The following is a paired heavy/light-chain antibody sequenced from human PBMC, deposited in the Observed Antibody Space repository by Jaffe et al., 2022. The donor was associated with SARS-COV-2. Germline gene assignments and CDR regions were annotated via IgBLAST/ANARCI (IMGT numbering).Heavy chain of an antibody. CDR3: ARDGPEPDPESHDF. CDR2: IKQDGSEK. J-gene: IGHJ4*02. V-gene: IGHV3-7*01. Sequence: EVQLVESGGGLVQPGGSLRLSCAASGFTFSSYWMSWVRQAPGKGLEWVANIKQDGSEKYYVDSVKGRFTISRDNAKKSLYLQMNSLRAEDTAVYYCARDGPEPDPESHDFRGQGTLVTVSS. CDR1: GFTFSSYW.
Light chain of an antibody. CDR3: QQSYSTPPWT. V-gene: IGKV1-39*01. Sequence: DIQMTQSPSSLSASVGDKVTITCRASQSITIYLNWYQQKPGKAPRLLIYAASSLQSGVPSRFSGSGSGTDFTLTISSLQPEDFATYYCQQSYSTPPWTFGQGTKVEIK. CDR1: QSITIY. J-gene: IGKJ1*01. CDR2: AAS.